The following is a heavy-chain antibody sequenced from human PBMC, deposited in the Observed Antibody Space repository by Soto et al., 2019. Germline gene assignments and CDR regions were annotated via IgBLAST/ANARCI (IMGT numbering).Heavy chain of an antibody. D-gene: IGHD3-10*01. V-gene: IGHV3-7*03. CDR2: IKEDGSEK. CDR3: ARPFYGSGSVWFDP. CDR1: GFTFSGYW. Sequence: QPGGSLRLSCSASGFTFSGYWMTWVRQAPGKGLEWVANIKEDGSEKYYVDSVKGRFTISRDNPKNSLYLQMNSLRADDTAVYYCARPFYGSGSVWFDPWGQGTLVTVSS. J-gene: IGHJ5*02.